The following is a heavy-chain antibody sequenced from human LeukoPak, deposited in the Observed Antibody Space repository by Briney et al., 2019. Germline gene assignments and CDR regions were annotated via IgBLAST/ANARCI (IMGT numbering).Heavy chain of an antibody. CDR1: GGSISSGDYY. CDR2: IYYSGST. Sequence: SETLSLTCTVSGGSISSGDYYWSWIRQHPGKGLEWIGYIYYSGSTYYNPSLKSRVTISVDTSKNQFSLKLSSVTAADTAVYYCARGNPDDYVWGSYRLDYWGQGTLVTVSS. J-gene: IGHJ4*02. D-gene: IGHD3-16*02. CDR3: ARGNPDDYVWGSYRLDY. V-gene: IGHV4-30-4*01.